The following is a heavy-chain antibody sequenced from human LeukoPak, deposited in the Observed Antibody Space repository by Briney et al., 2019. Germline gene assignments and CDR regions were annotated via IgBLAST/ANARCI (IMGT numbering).Heavy chain of an antibody. CDR3: ARGDYYGSGSYLYYYYMDV. CDR2: IYYSGST. Sequence: SETLSLTCTVSGGSISSSSYYWGWIRQPPGKGLEWLGSIYYSGSTYYNPSLKSRVTISVDTSKNQFSLKLSSVTAADTAVYYCARGDYYGSGSYLYYYYMDVWGKGTTVTISS. CDR1: GGSISSSSYY. V-gene: IGHV4-39*07. D-gene: IGHD3-10*01. J-gene: IGHJ6*03.